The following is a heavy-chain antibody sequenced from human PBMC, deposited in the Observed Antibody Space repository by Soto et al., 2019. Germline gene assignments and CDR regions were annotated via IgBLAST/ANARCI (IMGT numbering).Heavy chain of an antibody. V-gene: IGHV1-69*13. CDR1: GGTFSSYA. D-gene: IGHD3-3*01. J-gene: IGHJ6*02. CDR3: ARDHTFGVKSDYYGMDV. CDR2: IIPIFGTA. Sequence: SVKVSCKASGGTFSSYAISWVRQAPGQGLEWMGGIIPIFGTANYAQKFQGRVTITADESTSTAYMELSSLRSEDTAVYYCARDHTFGVKSDYYGMDVWGQGTTVTVS.